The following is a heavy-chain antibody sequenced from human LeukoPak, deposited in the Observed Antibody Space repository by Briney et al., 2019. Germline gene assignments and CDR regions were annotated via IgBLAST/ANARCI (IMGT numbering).Heavy chain of an antibody. CDR2: ISAYNGNT. J-gene: IGHJ4*02. Sequence: ASVKVSCKASGYTFTSYGISWVRQAPGQGLEWMGWISAYNGNTNYAQKLQGRVTMTTDTSTCTAYMELRSLRSDDTAVYYCARGPPLYSSGWVDYWGQGTLVTVSP. CDR1: GYTFTSYG. V-gene: IGHV1-18*01. CDR3: ARGPPLYSSGWVDY. D-gene: IGHD6-19*01.